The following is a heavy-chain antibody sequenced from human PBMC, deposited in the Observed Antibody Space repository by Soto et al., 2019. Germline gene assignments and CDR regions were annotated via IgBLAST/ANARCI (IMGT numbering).Heavy chain of an antibody. V-gene: IGHV4-31*03. CDR2: IYYSGST. Sequence: QVQLQESGPGLVKPSQTLSLTCTVSGGSISSGGYYWSWIRQHPGKVLEWIGYIYYSGSTYYNPYLKSRVTISVDTSKKQFSLKLRSVTAADTAVYYCARGVTMVRGGIGFDYWGQGTLVTVSS. CDR3: ARGVTMVRGGIGFDY. J-gene: IGHJ4*02. D-gene: IGHD3-10*01. CDR1: GGSISSGGYY.